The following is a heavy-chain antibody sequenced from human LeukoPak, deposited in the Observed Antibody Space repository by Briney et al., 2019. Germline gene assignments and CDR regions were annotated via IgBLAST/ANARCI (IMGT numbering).Heavy chain of an antibody. V-gene: IGHV3-13*01. Sequence: AGGSLRLSCAASGFTFSSYDMHWVRQATGKGLEWVSAIGTAGDTYYPGSVKGQFTISRDNAKNSLYLQMNSLRAEDTAVYYCARGYDILTGYYTTRAEDYGMDVWGQGTTVTVSS. CDR3: ARGYDILTGYYTTRAEDYGMDV. D-gene: IGHD3-9*01. CDR1: GFTFSSYD. CDR2: IGTAGDT. J-gene: IGHJ6*02.